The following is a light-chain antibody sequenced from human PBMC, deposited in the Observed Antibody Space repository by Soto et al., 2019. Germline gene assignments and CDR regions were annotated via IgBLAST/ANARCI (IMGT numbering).Light chain of an antibody. CDR3: QQRNNWST. CDR2: GAS. V-gene: IGKV3-11*01. CDR1: QSVSSN. Sequence: EIVLPQPPGTLSLSPWERATLSCRASQSVSSNLAWYQQKPGQAPRLLIYGASTRATGIPARFSGSGSGTEFTLTISSLEPEDSAVYYCQQRNNWSTFGQGTKVDIK. J-gene: IGKJ1*01.